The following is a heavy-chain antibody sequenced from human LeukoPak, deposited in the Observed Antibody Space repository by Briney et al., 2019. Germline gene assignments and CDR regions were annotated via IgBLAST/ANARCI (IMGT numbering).Heavy chain of an antibody. CDR2: INPSGGST. CDR3: ARWGGYYDSSGTFDY. Sequence: ASVTVSCKASGYSFTSYYMHLVRLAPGPGIEWMGMINPSGGSTSYAQKFQGRVTMTRDTSTSTDYMELSSLRSEDTAVYYCARWGGYYDSSGTFDYWGQGTLVTVSS. J-gene: IGHJ4*02. CDR1: GYSFTSYY. V-gene: IGHV1-46*01. D-gene: IGHD3-22*01.